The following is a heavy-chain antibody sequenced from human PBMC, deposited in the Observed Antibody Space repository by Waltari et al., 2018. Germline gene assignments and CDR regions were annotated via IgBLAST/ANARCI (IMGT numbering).Heavy chain of an antibody. V-gene: IGHV3-21*01. J-gene: IGHJ4*02. CDR2: ISSSSVYI. D-gene: IGHD2-2*01. CDR1: GFTFSSYS. CDR3: ARAWPAQYYFDY. Sequence: EVQLVESGGGLVKPGGSLRLSCAASGFTFSSYSMNWVRQAPGKGLEWVSSISSSSVYIYYADSVKGRFTISRDNAKNSLYLQMNSLRAEDTAVYYCARAWPAQYYFDYWGQGTLVTVSS.